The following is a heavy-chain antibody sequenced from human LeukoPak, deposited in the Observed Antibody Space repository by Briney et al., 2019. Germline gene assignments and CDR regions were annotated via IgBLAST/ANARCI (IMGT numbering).Heavy chain of an antibody. Sequence: SETLSLTCTVSGYSIRSGYNWGWIRLSPGKGLEWLGSIYQSESTYDNPSLKSRVTLSIDTSKNQFSLKLTSVTAADTAVYYCAREGSDYYGSGSYYRSYYYYMDVWGKGTTVTISS. V-gene: IGHV4-38-2*02. CDR1: GYSIRSGYN. CDR2: IYQSEST. D-gene: IGHD3-10*01. CDR3: AREGSDYYGSGSYYRSYYYYMDV. J-gene: IGHJ6*03.